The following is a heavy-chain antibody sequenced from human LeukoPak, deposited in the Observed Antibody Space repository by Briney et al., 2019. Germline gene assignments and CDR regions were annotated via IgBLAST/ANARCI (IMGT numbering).Heavy chain of an antibody. J-gene: IGHJ4*02. CDR2: TYYRSKWFN. D-gene: IGHD3-16*01. CDR3: AREYLGVYLIY. Sequence: SQTLSLTCAISGESVSSNSAAWTWIRQSPSRGLEWLGRTYYRSKWFNDYAVSVKSRITINPDTSKNQFFLQLNSVTPEDTAVYYCAREYLGVYLIYWGQGTLVTVSS. CDR1: GESVSSNSAA. V-gene: IGHV6-1*01.